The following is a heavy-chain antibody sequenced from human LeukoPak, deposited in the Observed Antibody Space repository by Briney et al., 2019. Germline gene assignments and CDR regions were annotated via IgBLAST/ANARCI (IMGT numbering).Heavy chain of an antibody. D-gene: IGHD2-2*01. CDR2: IYHSGST. CDR3: ARSYPTGCEGSTSCSDLDY. CDR1: GYSISSGYY. J-gene: IGHJ4*02. Sequence: KPSETLSLTCAVSGYSISSGYYWGWIRQPPGKGLEWIGSIYHSGSTNYNPSLKSRVTISVDTSKNQFSLKLSSVTAADTAVYYCARSYPTGCEGSTSCSDLDYWGQGTLVTVSS. V-gene: IGHV4-38-2*01.